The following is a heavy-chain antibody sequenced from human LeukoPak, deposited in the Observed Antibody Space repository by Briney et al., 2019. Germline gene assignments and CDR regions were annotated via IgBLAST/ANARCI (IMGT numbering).Heavy chain of an antibody. V-gene: IGHV4-4*07. Sequence: SETLSLTCTVSGGSISSYYWSWIRQPAGKGLERIGRIYTSGSTNYNPSLKSRVTMSVDTSKNQFSLKLSSVTAADTAVYYCARHRRYSSSWFPLDFDYWGQGTLVTVSS. D-gene: IGHD6-13*01. CDR3: ARHRRYSSSWFPLDFDY. CDR2: IYTSGST. CDR1: GGSISSYY. J-gene: IGHJ4*02.